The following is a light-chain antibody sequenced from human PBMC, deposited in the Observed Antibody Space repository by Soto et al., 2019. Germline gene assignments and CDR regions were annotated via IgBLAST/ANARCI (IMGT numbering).Light chain of an antibody. Sequence: QSVLNQPASVSGSPGQSITISCTGTSSDVGSYNLVSWYQQLPGKAPKVIICEVNKRPSGVSYRFSGSKSGNTASLTISGLQTEDEADYYCCSYAGTVAYVFGTGTKVTV. CDR2: EVN. CDR1: SSDVGSYNL. V-gene: IGLV2-23*02. J-gene: IGLJ1*01. CDR3: CSYAGTVAYV.